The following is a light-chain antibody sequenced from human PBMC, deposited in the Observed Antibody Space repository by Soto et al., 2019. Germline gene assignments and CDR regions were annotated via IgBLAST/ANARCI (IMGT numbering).Light chain of an antibody. Sequence: QSALTQPASVSGSPGQSITISCTGTSSDVGGYNYVSWYQQHPGKAPKLMIYDVSNRPSGVSNRFSGSKSGNTASLTISELQAEDEADYYCSSYTSSSTLLVFGTGTKLTVL. J-gene: IGLJ1*01. V-gene: IGLV2-14*01. CDR3: SSYTSSSTLLV. CDR2: DVS. CDR1: SSDVGGYNY.